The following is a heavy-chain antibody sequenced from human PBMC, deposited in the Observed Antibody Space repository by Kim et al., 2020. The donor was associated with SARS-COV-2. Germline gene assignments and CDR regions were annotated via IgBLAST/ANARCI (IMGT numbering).Heavy chain of an antibody. CDR2: IYYSGST. D-gene: IGHD6-19*01. Sequence: SETLSLTCTVSGGSISSSSFYWGWIRQPPGKGLEWIGSIYYSGSTYYNPSLKSRVTISVDTSKNQFSLKLSSVTAADTAVYYCARWEVPTEQWLEHWGQGTLVTVSS. V-gene: IGHV4-39*01. CDR3: ARWEVPTEQWLEH. CDR1: GGSISSSSFY. J-gene: IGHJ4*02.